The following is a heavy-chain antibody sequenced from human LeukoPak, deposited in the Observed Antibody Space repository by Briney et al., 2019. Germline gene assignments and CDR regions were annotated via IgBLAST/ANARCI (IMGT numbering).Heavy chain of an antibody. Sequence: GGSLRLSCAASGFTASSNYMSWVRQAPGKGLEWVSVIYSGGSTYYADSVKGRFTISRDNAKNSLYLQMNSLRAEDTAVYYCARGQLYYYGMDVWGQGTTVTVSS. J-gene: IGHJ6*02. D-gene: IGHD2-2*01. V-gene: IGHV3-66*01. CDR2: IYSGGST. CDR3: ARGQLYYYGMDV. CDR1: GFTASSNY.